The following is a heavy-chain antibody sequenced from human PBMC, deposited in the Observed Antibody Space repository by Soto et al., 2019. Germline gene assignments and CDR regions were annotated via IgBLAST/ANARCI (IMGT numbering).Heavy chain of an antibody. V-gene: IGHV5-51*01. CDR1: GYRFTNYW. Sequence: GESLKISCKVSGYRFTNYWIAWVRQMPGKGLEWMGIIFPADSDTRYSPSFQGQVTISADKSISTAYLQCNGLKASDSAMYYCARLGSAMDVWGQGTTVTVSS. J-gene: IGHJ6*02. CDR3: ARLGSAMDV. CDR2: IFPADSDT.